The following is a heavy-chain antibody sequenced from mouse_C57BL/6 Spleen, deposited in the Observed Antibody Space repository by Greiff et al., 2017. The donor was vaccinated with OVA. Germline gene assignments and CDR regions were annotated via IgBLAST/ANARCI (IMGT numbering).Heavy chain of an antibody. D-gene: IGHD1-1*01. CDR3: ARGIYYYGSFDY. Sequence: EVQLQQSGPELVKPGASVKISCKASGYTFTDYYMNWVKQSHGKSLEWIGDINPNNGGTSYNQKFKGKATLTVDKSSSTAYMELRSLTSEDSAVYYCARGIYYYGSFDYWGQGTTLTVSS. J-gene: IGHJ2*01. CDR1: GYTFTDYY. V-gene: IGHV1-26*01. CDR2: INPNNGGT.